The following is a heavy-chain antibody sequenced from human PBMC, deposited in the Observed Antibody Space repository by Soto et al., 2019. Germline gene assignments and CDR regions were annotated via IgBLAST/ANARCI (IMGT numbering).Heavy chain of an antibody. Sequence: SETLSLTCGASSGSISSSTWWTWVRQPPGKGLEWIGEIHHIGSTNYNPSLKSRLTMSVDKSRNQFSLKLSSVTAADTAVYYCARHSSSGWFPQYFDYWGQGTLVTVSS. CDR1: SGSISSSTW. V-gene: IGHV4-4*02. D-gene: IGHD6-19*01. J-gene: IGHJ4*02. CDR3: ARHSSSGWFPQYFDY. CDR2: IHHIGST.